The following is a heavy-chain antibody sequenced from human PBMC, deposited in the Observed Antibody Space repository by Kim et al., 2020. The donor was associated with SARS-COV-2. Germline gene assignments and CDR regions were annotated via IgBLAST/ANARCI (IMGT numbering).Heavy chain of an antibody. D-gene: IGHD3-22*01. CDR3: ARGGYYDSSGYYDY. Sequence: SETLSLTCAVYGGSFSGYYWSWIRQPPGKGLEWIGEINHSGSTNYNPSLKSRVTISVDTSKNQFSLKLSSVTAADTAVYYCARGGYYDSSGYYDYWGQGT. V-gene: IGHV4-34*01. J-gene: IGHJ4*02. CDR1: GGSFSGYY. CDR2: INHSGST.